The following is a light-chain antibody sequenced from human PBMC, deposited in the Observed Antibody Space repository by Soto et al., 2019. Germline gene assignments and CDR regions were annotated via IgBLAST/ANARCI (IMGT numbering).Light chain of an antibody. CDR1: QSISRQ. V-gene: IGKV1-5*03. Sequence: DIQMTQSPSTLSASVGDRVSITCRASQSISRQLAWYQQKPGKAPNLLIYQASNLETGVPSRFTGSGSGTEFTLTISSLQPDELATYHCLPYQSYWTFGQGTKVEVK. CDR2: QAS. CDR3: LPYQSYWT. J-gene: IGKJ1*01.